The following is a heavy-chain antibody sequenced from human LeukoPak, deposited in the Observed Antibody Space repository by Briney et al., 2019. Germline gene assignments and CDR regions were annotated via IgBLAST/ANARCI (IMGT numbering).Heavy chain of an antibody. J-gene: IGHJ6*02. V-gene: IGHV3-30-3*01. CDR3: ARGHDPLDYYYYGMDV. CDR2: ISYDGGNK. Sequence: GGSLRLSCAASGFTFSSYAMHWVRQAPGKGLEWVAVISYDGGNKYYADSVKGRFTISRDNSKNTLYLQMNSLRAEDTAVYYCARGHDPLDYYYYGMDVWGQGTTVTVSS. D-gene: IGHD3-3*01. CDR1: GFTFSSYA.